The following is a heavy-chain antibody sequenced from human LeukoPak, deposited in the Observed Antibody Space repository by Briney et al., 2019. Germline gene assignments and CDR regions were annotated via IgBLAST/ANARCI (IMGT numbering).Heavy chain of an antibody. CDR3: AKGGQWLDREIDY. V-gene: IGHV1-2*02. J-gene: IGHJ4*02. CDR2: IHPNNGGT. D-gene: IGHD6-19*01. CDR1: GYTFTDYY. Sequence: ASVKVSCKASGYTFTDYYIDWVRQAPGQGLEWMGCIHPNNGGTNYAQKSQGRVIMTSDTSISTTYMELSTLTSDDTAVYYCAKGGQWLDREIDYWGQGTLVTVSS.